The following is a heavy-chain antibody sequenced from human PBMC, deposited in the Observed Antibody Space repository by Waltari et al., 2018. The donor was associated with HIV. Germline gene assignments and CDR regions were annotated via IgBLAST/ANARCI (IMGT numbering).Heavy chain of an antibody. V-gene: IGHV3-21*01. CDR1: GFTFSSYS. D-gene: IGHD4-17*01. Sequence: EVQLVESGGGLVKPGGSLRLSCAASGFTFSSYSMNWVRQAPGKGLEWVSSISSRSTCIYYADSVKGRFTISRDNAKNSLYLQMNSLRAEDTAVYYCARDRQGTVTKDFDYWGQGTLVTVSS. CDR3: ARDRQGTVTKDFDY. J-gene: IGHJ4*02. CDR2: ISSRSTCI.